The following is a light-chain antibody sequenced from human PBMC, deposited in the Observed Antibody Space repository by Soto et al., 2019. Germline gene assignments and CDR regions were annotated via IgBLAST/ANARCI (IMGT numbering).Light chain of an antibody. J-gene: IGKJ1*01. CDR2: AAS. Sequence: DIQMTQSPSSLSASVGDRVTITCRASQSISMYLNWYQQKPGKAPKPLIYAASSLQSGVPSRFSGSGSGTEFTLTISSLQPDDFATYYCQHYNSYSEAFGQGTKVDIK. CDR1: QSISMY. V-gene: IGKV1-5*01. CDR3: QHYNSYSEA.